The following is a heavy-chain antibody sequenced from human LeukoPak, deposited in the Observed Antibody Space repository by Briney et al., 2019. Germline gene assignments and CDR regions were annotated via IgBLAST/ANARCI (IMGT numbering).Heavy chain of an antibody. CDR3: ARGIAVAGTLTDFDY. CDR1: GYAFTGYY. Sequence: ASVKVSCKASGYAFTGYYMHWVRQAPGQGLEWMGWINPNSGGTNYAQKFQGRVTMTRDTSISTAYMELSRLRSDDTAVYYCARGIAVAGTLTDFDYWGQGTLVTVSS. V-gene: IGHV1-2*02. D-gene: IGHD6-13*01. J-gene: IGHJ4*02. CDR2: INPNSGGT.